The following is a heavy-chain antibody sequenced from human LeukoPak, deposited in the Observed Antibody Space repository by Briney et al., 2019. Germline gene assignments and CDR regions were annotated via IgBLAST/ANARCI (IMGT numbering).Heavy chain of an antibody. J-gene: IGHJ4*02. Sequence: ASVKVSCKASGYTFTGYYMHWVRQAPGQGLEWMGWINPNSGGTNYAQKFQGRVTMTRDTSTSTAYMELSRLRSDDTAVYYCAREWWGAITMVRGVIDYWGQGTLVTVSS. CDR2: INPNSGGT. CDR1: GYTFTGYY. D-gene: IGHD3-10*01. V-gene: IGHV1-2*02. CDR3: AREWWGAITMVRGVIDY.